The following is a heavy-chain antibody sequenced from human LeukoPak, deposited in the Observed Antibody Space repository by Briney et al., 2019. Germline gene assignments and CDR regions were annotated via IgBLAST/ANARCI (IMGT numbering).Heavy chain of an antibody. CDR3: ARFQEYSSSIFDY. J-gene: IGHJ4*02. D-gene: IGHD6-6*01. Sequence: GESQKISCKGSGYSFSNYLICWVHQIAGKGLGRMGIIYPGDSDTRYSPSFQGQVTISADKSISTAYLQWSSLKASDTAMYYCARFQEYSSSIFDYWGQGTLVTVSS. CDR1: GYSFSNYL. V-gene: IGHV5-51*07. CDR2: IYPGDSDT.